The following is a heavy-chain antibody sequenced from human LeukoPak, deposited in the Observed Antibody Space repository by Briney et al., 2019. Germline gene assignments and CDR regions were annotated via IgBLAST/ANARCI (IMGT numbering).Heavy chain of an antibody. CDR2: IKSKTDREKT. Sequence: GGSLRLSCAASGFIFSNAWLSGVRQATGKGLEWVGRIKSKTDREKTGYVAPVKGRFTISRDDSINTLYLQMNSLKTEDTAVYYCTTDWDTKAYWGQGTLVTV. D-gene: IGHD5-18*01. J-gene: IGHJ4*02. CDR3: TTDWDTKAY. CDR1: GFIFSNAW. V-gene: IGHV3-15*01.